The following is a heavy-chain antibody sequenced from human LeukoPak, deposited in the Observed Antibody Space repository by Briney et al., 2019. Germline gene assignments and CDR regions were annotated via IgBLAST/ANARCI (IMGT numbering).Heavy chain of an antibody. J-gene: IGHJ4*02. CDR3: ARHVTGTTYYFDY. Sequence: SETLCLTCTVSGGSMSSYYWSWIRQPPGKGLEWIGYIYTSGSTNYKPSLKSRVTISVDTSKNQFSLKLSSVTAADTAVYYCARHVTGTTYYFDYWGQGTLVTVSS. V-gene: IGHV4-4*09. CDR1: GGSMSSYY. D-gene: IGHD1-7*01. CDR2: IYTSGST.